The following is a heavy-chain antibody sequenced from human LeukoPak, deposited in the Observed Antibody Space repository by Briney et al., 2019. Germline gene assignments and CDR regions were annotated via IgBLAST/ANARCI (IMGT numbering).Heavy chain of an antibody. Sequence: GGSLRLSCAASRFTFSSYGMHWVRQAPGKGLEWVAVVSSDGGTKYYADSVKGRFTISRDNSKNTLYLQMNSLKTEDTAVYYCAKEGDGAACFAFDIWGQGTMVTVSS. CDR1: RFTFSSYG. J-gene: IGHJ3*02. CDR2: VSSDGGTK. CDR3: AKEGDGAACFAFDI. D-gene: IGHD6-13*01. V-gene: IGHV3-30*18.